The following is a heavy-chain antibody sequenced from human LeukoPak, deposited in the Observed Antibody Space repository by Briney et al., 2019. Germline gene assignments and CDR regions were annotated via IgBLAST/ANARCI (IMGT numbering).Heavy chain of an antibody. CDR1: GFTFHDYA. Sequence: PGGSLRLSCAASGFTFHDYAMHWVRQAPGKGLEWVSAISGSGGSTHYADSVKGRFTISRDNSKNTLYLQMNSLRAEDTAVYYCAKGEEYYGSGNWGQGTLVTVSS. V-gene: IGHV3-23*01. CDR2: ISGSGGST. J-gene: IGHJ4*02. CDR3: AKGEEYYGSGN. D-gene: IGHD3-10*01.